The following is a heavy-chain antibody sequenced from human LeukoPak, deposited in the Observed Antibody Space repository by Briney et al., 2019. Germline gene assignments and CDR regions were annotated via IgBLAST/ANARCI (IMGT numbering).Heavy chain of an antibody. D-gene: IGHD4-17*01. J-gene: IGHJ4*02. Sequence: SETLSLTCAVYGGSFSGYYWSWIRQPPGKGLEWIGEINHSGSTNYNPSLKSRVTISVDTSKNQFSLKLSSVTAADTAVYYCARGSRGDYGDYAASDYWGQGTLVTVSS. CDR3: ARGSRGDYGDYAASDY. CDR2: INHSGST. CDR1: GGSFSGYY. V-gene: IGHV4-34*01.